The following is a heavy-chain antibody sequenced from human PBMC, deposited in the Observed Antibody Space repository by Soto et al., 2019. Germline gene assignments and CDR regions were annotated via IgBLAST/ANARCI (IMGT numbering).Heavy chain of an antibody. CDR1: GFTFSSYS. J-gene: IGHJ4*02. CDR3: ARGTNYYDSSVYYGY. V-gene: IGHV3-21*01. CDR2: ISSSSTYI. D-gene: IGHD3-22*01. Sequence: EVQLVESGGGLVKPGGSLRLSCAASGFTFSSYSMNWVSQAPGKGLQWVSSISSSSTYIYYADSVKGRFTISRDNAKNSLYLQMNSLRADDTAVYYCARGTNYYDSSVYYGYWGQGTLVTVSS.